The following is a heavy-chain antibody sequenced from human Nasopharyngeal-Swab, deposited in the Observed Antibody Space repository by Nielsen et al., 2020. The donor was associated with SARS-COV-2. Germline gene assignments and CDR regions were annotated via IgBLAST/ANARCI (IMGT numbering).Heavy chain of an antibody. J-gene: IGHJ6*03. CDR3: ARVHCSSTSCYFYYYYYYMDV. CDR2: ISSSGSTI. D-gene: IGHD2-2*01. Sequence: GGSLRLSCAAAGFTFSDYYMSWIRQAPGKGLEWVSYISSSGSTIYYADSVKGRFTISRDNAKNSLYLQMNSLRAEDTAVYYCARVHCSSTSCYFYYYYYYMDVWGKWTSVTVSS. CDR1: GFTFSDYY. V-gene: IGHV3-11*04.